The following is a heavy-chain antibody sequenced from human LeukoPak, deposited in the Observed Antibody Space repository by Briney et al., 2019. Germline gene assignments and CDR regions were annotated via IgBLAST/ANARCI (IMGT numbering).Heavy chain of an antibody. CDR1: GYIFPSYG. J-gene: IGHJ3*02. D-gene: IGHD1-14*01. CDR3: ARLRVAGTVDAFDI. CDR2: VYPGDSDT. Sequence: VSLKISCKASGYIFPSYGIGWVRHMSGKALEWMGIVYPGDSDTRYSPSFQGQITISADKSISTAYLQWSSLKASATAMYYCARLRVAGTVDAFDIWGLGTMVPVSS. V-gene: IGHV5-51*01.